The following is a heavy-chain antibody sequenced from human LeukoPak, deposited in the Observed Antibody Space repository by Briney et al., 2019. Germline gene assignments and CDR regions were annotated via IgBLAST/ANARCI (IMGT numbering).Heavy chain of an antibody. J-gene: IGHJ4*02. D-gene: IGHD3-3*01. CDR1: GFTFSSYA. CDR2: ISYDGSNK. CDR3: AKGVVGDPSYHFDS. Sequence: GGSLRLSCAASGFTFSSYAMHWVRQAPGKGLEWVAVISYDGSNKYYADSAKGRFTISRDNSKATLYLRKSSLRVEDTVIYYCAKGVVGDPSYHFDSWGQGILVTVSS. V-gene: IGHV3-30*04.